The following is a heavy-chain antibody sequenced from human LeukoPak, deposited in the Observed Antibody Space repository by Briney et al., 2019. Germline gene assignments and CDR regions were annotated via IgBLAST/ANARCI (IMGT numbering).Heavy chain of an antibody. CDR3: ARDRGSREDGMDV. D-gene: IGHD1-26*01. J-gene: IGHJ6*02. CDR1: GFTFSSYA. CDR2: ISNDGTKK. V-gene: IGHV3-30*03. Sequence: GGSLRLSCAASGFTFSSYAMHWVRQAPGKGLEWVAVISNDGTKKYYADSVKGRFTVSKDNSKNTLYLQMNSLRAEDTAVYNCARDRGSREDGMDVWGQGTTVTVSS.